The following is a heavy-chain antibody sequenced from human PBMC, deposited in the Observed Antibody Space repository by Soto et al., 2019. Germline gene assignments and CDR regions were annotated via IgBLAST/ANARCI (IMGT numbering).Heavy chain of an antibody. CDR3: ARGAADYGDAFDI. Sequence: SETLSLTCTVSTGSASRGGYYWTWIRQHPVRGLEWIAYIYYSGNTFYNPSLKSRLTISLDTSKNQFSLNLTSVTAADTAVYYCARGAADYGDAFDIWGQGTMVTVSS. J-gene: IGHJ3*02. CDR2: IYYSGNT. CDR1: TGSASRGGYY. V-gene: IGHV4-31*03. D-gene: IGHD4-17*01.